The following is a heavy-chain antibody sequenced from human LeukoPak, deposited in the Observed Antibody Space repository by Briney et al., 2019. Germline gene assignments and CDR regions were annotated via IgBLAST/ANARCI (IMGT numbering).Heavy chain of an antibody. V-gene: IGHV1-69*04. D-gene: IGHD3-22*01. J-gene: IGHJ3*02. Sequence: GASVKVSCKASGGTFISYAISWVRQAPGQGLEWMGRIIPILGIANYAQKFQGRVTITADKSTSTAYMELSSLRSEDTAVYYCARRANYYDSSAAFDIWGQGTMVNVSS. CDR3: ARRANYYDSSAAFDI. CDR2: IIPILGIA. CDR1: GGTFISYA.